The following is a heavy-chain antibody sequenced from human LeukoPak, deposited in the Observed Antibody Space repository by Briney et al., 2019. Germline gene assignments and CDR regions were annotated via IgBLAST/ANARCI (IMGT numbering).Heavy chain of an antibody. CDR3: ARTLHYYYMDV. CDR1: GGSFSGYY. J-gene: IGHJ6*03. Sequence: PSETLSPTCAVYGGSFSGYYWSWIRQPPGKGLEWIGEINHSGSTNYNPSLKSRVTISVDTSKNQFSLKLSSVTAADTAVYYCARTLHYYYMDVWGKGTTVTISS. V-gene: IGHV4-34*01. CDR2: INHSGST.